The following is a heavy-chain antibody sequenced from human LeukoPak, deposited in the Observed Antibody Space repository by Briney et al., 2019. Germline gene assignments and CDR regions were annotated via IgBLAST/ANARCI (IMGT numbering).Heavy chain of an antibody. D-gene: IGHD2-21*02. V-gene: IGHV1-69*06. CDR2: IIPIFGTA. Sequence: SVKVSCKASGYTFTSYYIHWVRQAPGQGLEWMGGIIPIFGTANYAQKFQGRVTITADKSTSTAYMELSRLRSEDTAVYYCARGGHIVVVTAISRRDAFDIWGQGTMVTVSS. J-gene: IGHJ3*02. CDR3: ARGGHIVVVTAISRRDAFDI. CDR1: GYTFTSYY.